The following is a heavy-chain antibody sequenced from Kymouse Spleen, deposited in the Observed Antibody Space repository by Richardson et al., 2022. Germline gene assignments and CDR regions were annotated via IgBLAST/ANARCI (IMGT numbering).Heavy chain of an antibody. CDR3: ARHGYYDFWSGYYPHDAFDI. Sequence: QVQLQQWGAGLLKPSETLSLTCAVYGGSFSGYYWSWIRQPPGKGLEWIGEINHSGSTNYNPSLKSRVTISVDTSKNQFSLKLSSVTAADTAVYYCARHGYYDFWSGYYPHDAFDIWGQGTMVTVSS. CDR1: GGSFSGYY. V-gene: IGHV4-34*01. CDR2: INHSGST. D-gene: IGHD3-3*01. J-gene: IGHJ3*02.